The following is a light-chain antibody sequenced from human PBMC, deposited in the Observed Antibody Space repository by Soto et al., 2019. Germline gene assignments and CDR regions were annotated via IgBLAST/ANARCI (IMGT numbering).Light chain of an antibody. V-gene: IGKV1-27*01. J-gene: IGKJ1*01. CDR2: EAS. CDR1: QGIRHY. Sequence: DIPMTQSPSTLPASVGGRVTITCRASQGIRHYVAWYQQKPGKVPKLLIYEASNLQSGVPSRFRGGGSGTEYTLTISSLQPEDVATYYCQNFDSAPQTFGQGTKVDIK. CDR3: QNFDSAPQT.